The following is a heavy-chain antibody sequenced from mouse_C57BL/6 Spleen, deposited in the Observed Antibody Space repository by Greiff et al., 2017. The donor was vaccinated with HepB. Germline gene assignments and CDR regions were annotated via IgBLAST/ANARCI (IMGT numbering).Heavy chain of an antibody. J-gene: IGHJ3*01. CDR2: INPGSGGT. D-gene: IGHD1-1*01. CDR1: GYAFTNYL. Sequence: VQLQQSGAELVRPGTSVKVSCKASGYAFTNYLIEWVKQRPGQGLEWIGVINPGSGGTNYNEKFKGKATLTADKSSSTAYMQLSSLTSEDSAVYFCARWGVVAPAYGGQGTLVTVSA. V-gene: IGHV1-54*01. CDR3: ARWGVVAPAY.